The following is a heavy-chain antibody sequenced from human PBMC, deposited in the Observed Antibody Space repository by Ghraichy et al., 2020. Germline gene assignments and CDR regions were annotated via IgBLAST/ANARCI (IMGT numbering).Heavy chain of an antibody. V-gene: IGHV1-2*02. D-gene: IGHD1-26*01. CDR3: ARGDLIVGARVYYFDY. CDR1: GYTFTGYY. Sequence: ASVKVSCKASGYTFTGYYMHWVRQASGQGLEWMGWINPNSGGTNYAQKFQGRVTMTRDTSISTAYMELSRLRSDDTAVYYCARGDLIVGARVYYFDYWGQGTLVTVSS. CDR2: INPNSGGT. J-gene: IGHJ4*02.